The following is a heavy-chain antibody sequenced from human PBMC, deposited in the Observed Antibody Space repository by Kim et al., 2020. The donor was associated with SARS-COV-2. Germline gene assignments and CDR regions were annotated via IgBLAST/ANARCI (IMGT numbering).Heavy chain of an antibody. CDR1: GFTFSSYD. D-gene: IGHD1-1*01. J-gene: IGHJ6*02. Sequence: GGSLRLSCAASGFTFSSYDMHWVRQATGKGLEWVSAIGTAGDTYYPGSVKGRFTISRENAKNSLYLQMNSLRAGDTAVYYCARDGYNWNGGYYYYGMDVWGQGTTVTVSS. CDR2: IGTAGDT. V-gene: IGHV3-13*04. CDR3: ARDGYNWNGGYYYYGMDV.